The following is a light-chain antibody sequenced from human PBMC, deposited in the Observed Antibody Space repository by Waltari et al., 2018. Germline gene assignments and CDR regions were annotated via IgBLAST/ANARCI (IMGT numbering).Light chain of an antibody. J-gene: IGKJ2*01. CDR3: QHYNDRVLT. Sequence: DIQMTQSPSSLSASVGDRVTITCRASQSISSYLNWYQQKPGKAPKVLIYAASSLQSGVPSRFSGSGSGTDFTLTINSLQPDDFATYYCQHYNDRVLTFGQGT. CDR1: QSISSY. CDR2: AAS. V-gene: IGKV1-39*01.